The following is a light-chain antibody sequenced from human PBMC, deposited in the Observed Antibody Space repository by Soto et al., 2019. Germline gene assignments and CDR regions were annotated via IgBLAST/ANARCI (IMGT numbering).Light chain of an antibody. CDR2: EGS. V-gene: IGLV2-23*01. J-gene: IGLJ2*01. CDR1: SSDVGSYNL. CDR3: CSYAGSGDVV. Sequence: QSVLTQPASVSGSPGQSITISCTGTSSDVGSYNLVSWYQQYPGKAPKLIIYEGSKRPSGVSNRFSGSKSGNTASLTISGLQAEDEANYYCCSYAGSGDVVFGGGTKLTVL.